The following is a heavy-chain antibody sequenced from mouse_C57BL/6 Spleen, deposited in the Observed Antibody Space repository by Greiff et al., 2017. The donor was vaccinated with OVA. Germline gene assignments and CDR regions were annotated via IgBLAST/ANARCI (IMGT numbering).Heavy chain of an antibody. J-gene: IGHJ1*03. CDR1: GYTFTSYW. CDR3: ARQGYYGNYWYFDV. D-gene: IGHD2-1*01. V-gene: IGHV1-55*01. Sequence: QVQLQQPGAELVKPGASVKMSCKASGYTFTSYWITWVKQRPGQGLEWIGDIYPGSGSTNYNEKFKSKATLTVDTSSSTAYMQLSSLTSEDSAVYYCARQGYYGNYWYFDVWGTGTTVTVSS. CDR2: IYPGSGST.